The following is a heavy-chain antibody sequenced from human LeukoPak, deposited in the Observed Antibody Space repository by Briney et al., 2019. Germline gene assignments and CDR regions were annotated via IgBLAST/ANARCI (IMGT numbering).Heavy chain of an antibody. CDR2: IGSTGEST. Sequence: GGSLRLSCAASGFTFHKYWLTWVRQAPGKGLERVSTIGSTGESTFYADSVKGRFTISRDNSKDTLYLQLNSLRAEDTAIYYCATYVWETYRFSDWGQGTLVTVSS. V-gene: IGHV3-23*01. CDR3: ATYVWETYRFSD. D-gene: IGHD3-16*02. J-gene: IGHJ4*02. CDR1: GFTFHKYW.